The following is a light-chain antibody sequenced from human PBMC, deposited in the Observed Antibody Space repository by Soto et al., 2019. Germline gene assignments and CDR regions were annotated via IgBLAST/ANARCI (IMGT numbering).Light chain of an antibody. CDR3: QTWVTGIQV. CDR2: LNSDGSH. V-gene: IGLV4-69*01. J-gene: IGLJ2*01. Sequence: QPVLTQSPSASASLGASVKLTCTLSSGHSSYAIPWHQQRPEKGPRYLMKLNSDGSHSKGDGIPDRFSGSSSGAERYLTISSLQSEDEADYYCQTWVTGIQVFGGGTKLTVL. CDR1: SGHSSYA.